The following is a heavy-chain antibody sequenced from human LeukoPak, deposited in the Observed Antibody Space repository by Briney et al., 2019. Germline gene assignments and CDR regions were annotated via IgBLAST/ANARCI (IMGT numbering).Heavy chain of an antibody. Sequence: GGSLRLSCAASGLTFSSYSMNWVRQAPGKGLEWVSSISSSSSYIYYADSVKGRFTISRDNAKNSLYLQMNSLRAEDTAVYYCARNRAEEMADFDYWGQGTLVTVSS. CDR3: ARNRAEEMADFDY. CDR2: ISSSSSYI. V-gene: IGHV3-21*01. CDR1: GLTFSSYS. D-gene: IGHD5-24*01. J-gene: IGHJ4*02.